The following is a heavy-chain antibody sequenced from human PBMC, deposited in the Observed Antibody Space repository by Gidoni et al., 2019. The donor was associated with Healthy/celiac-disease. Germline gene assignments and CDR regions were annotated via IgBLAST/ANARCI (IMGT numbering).Heavy chain of an antibody. D-gene: IGHD3-10*01. CDR1: GGSVSSGSYY. V-gene: IGHV4-61*01. CDR2: IYYSGST. Sequence: QVQLQESGPGLVKLSETLSLTCTVPGGSVSSGSYYWSWIRQPPGKGLEWIGYIYYSGSTNYNPSLKSRVTISVDTSKNQFSLKLSSVTAADTAVYYCARDNVLLWFGELFYRNAFDIWGQGTMVTVSS. J-gene: IGHJ3*02. CDR3: ARDNVLLWFGELFYRNAFDI.